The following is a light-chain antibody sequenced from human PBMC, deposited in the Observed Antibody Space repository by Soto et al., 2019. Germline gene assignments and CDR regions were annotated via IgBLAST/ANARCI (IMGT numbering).Light chain of an antibody. Sequence: DIQMTQSPSTLSASIGDRVTITCRASQSINSWLAWYQQKPGKAPKLLIYKASTLESGVPSRFSGSGSGTEFTLTISSLQPDDFAPYYCQQYNTYSRTFGQGTTVEIK. CDR1: QSINSW. V-gene: IGKV1-5*03. CDR3: QQYNTYSRT. CDR2: KAS. J-gene: IGKJ1*01.